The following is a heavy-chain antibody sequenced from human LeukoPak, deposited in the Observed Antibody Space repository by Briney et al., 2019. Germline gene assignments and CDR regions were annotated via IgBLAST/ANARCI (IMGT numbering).Heavy chain of an antibody. CDR1: GFSLSTSGMC. D-gene: IGHD3-10*01. Sequence: SGPTLAHPTQPLTLTCTFSGFSLSTSGMCGSWSRQPPVKALEWLAHNDWDDDKYYSTSLKTRLTISKDTSKNHVVLTIPNLDPVDTATYYCARTQAIMVRGELDYWGQGTLVTVSS. CDR2: NDWDDDK. V-gene: IGHV2-70*01. CDR3: ARTQAIMVRGELDY. J-gene: IGHJ4*02.